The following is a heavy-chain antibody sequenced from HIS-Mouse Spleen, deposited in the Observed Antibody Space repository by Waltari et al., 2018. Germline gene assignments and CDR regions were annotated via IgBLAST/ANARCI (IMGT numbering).Heavy chain of an antibody. CDR1: GGSISSSSYY. Sequence: QLQLQESGPGLVKPSETLSLTCTVSGGSISSSSYYWGWIRQPPGKGLEWIGSIYYSGSTDYNPALKRRVTISVDTSKNQCSLKLSSVTAADTAVYYCAREIPYSSSWYDWYFDLWGRGTLVTVSS. J-gene: IGHJ2*01. V-gene: IGHV4-39*07. CDR2: IYYSGST. CDR3: AREIPYSSSWYDWYFDL. D-gene: IGHD6-13*01.